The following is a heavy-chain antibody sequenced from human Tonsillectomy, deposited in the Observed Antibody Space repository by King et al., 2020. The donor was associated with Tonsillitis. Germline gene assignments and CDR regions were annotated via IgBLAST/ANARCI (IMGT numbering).Heavy chain of an antibody. Sequence: VQLVESGAEVKKPGASVKVSCKASGYTFTSYGISWVRQAPGQGLEWMGWISAYNGNTNYAQKLQGRVTMTTDTSMSTAYMELRSLRSDDTAVYYCAIVLTGAFGYYGMDVWGQGTTVTVSS. CDR3: AIVLTGAFGYYGMDV. CDR2: ISAYNGNT. CDR1: GYTFTSYG. V-gene: IGHV1-18*04. D-gene: IGHD7-27*01. J-gene: IGHJ6*02.